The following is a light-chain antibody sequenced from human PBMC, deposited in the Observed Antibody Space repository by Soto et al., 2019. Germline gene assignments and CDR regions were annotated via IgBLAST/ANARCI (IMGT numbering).Light chain of an antibody. CDR1: QSGRNN. CDR3: QQYNSWPLT. J-gene: IGKJ4*01. Sequence: EIVLTQAPGTLALHPGERATLSCRISQSGRNNYLAWYQQKPGQAPRRLIYGASTRATGIPARFSGSGSGTEFTLTISSVQSEDFAVYYCQQYNSWPLTFGGGTKVDI. CDR2: GAS. V-gene: IGKV3-15*01.